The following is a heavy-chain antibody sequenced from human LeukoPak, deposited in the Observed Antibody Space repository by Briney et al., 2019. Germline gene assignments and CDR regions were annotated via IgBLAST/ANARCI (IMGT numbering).Heavy chain of an antibody. CDR2: MYYSGST. CDR3: ARVRWWTPWDSV. CDR1: GGSVSGYY. D-gene: IGHD2-15*01. V-gene: IGHV4-59*02. J-gene: IGHJ4*02. Sequence: SETLSLTCTVSGGSVSGYYWSWIRQPPGMGLEWIAYMYYSGSTNYNPSLKSRVTISLDTSNNQFSLMLNSVTAADTAIYYCARVRWWTPWDSVWGQGTQVTVSS.